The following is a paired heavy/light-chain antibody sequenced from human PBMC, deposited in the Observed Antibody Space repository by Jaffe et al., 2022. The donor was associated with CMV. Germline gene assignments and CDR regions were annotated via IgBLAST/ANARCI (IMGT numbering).Heavy chain of an antibody. D-gene: IGHD3-22*01. CDR3: ARDGLGSGYYYVLVNYFDY. V-gene: IGHV1-69*09. J-gene: IGHJ4*02. CDR2: IIPILGIA. CDR1: GGTFSSYA. Sequence: QVQLVQSGAEVKKPGSSVKVSCKASGGTFSSYAISWVRQAPGQGLEWMGRIIPILGIANYAQKFQGRVTITADKSTSTAYMELSSLRSEDTAVYYCARDGLGSGYYYVLVNYFDYWGQGTLVTVSS.
Light chain of an antibody. CDR3: CSYAAL. J-gene: IGLJ2*01. CDR1: SSDVGSYNL. V-gene: IGLV2-23*02. CDR2: EVS. Sequence: QSALTQPASVSGSPGQSITISCTGTSSDVGSYNLVSWYQQHPGKAPKLMIYEVSKRPSGVSNRFSGSKSGNTASLTISGLQAEDEADYYCCSYAALFGGGTKLTVL.